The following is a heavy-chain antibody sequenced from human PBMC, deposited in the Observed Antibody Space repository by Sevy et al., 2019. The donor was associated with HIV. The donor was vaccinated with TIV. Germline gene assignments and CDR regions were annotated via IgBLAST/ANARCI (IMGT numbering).Heavy chain of an antibody. V-gene: IGHV1-18*01. J-gene: IGHJ4*02. CDR2: ISAYNVNT. Sequence: ASVKVSCKASGYTFTSYGITWVRQAPGQGLEWMGWISAYNVNTNYAQKLQGRVTMTTDTSTSTAYMELRSLRSDDTAVYYCAREKDPYCGGDCYYGYWGQGTLVTVSS. CDR3: AREKDPYCGGDCYYGY. D-gene: IGHD2-21*02. CDR1: GYTFTSYG.